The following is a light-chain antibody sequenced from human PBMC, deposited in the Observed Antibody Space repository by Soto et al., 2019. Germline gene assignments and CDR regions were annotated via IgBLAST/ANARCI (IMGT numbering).Light chain of an antibody. J-gene: IGKJ4*01. CDR3: QHRSNWPLT. CDR2: DAS. V-gene: IGKV3-11*01. CDR1: QSVSSY. Sequence: EIVFTPSPATLSLSPGATSTLSFRASQSVSSYLAWYPQKPGQAPRLLIYDASNRATGIPARFSGSGSGTDFTLTISSLEPEDFAVYYCQHRSNWPLTFGGGTKVDIK.